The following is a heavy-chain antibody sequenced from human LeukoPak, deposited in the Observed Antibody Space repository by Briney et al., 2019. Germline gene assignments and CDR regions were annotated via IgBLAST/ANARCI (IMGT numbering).Heavy chain of an antibody. V-gene: IGHV1-2*06. CDR2: INPNSGGT. CDR1: GYTFTGYY. Sequence: ASVKVSCKASGYTFTGYYMHWVRQAPGQGLEWMGRINPNSGGTNYAQKFQGRVTMTRDTSISTAYMELSRLRSDDTAVYYCARNGYQAGRTEKRFDYWGQGTLVTVSS. CDR3: ARNGYQAGRTEKRFDY. D-gene: IGHD2-2*01. J-gene: IGHJ4*02.